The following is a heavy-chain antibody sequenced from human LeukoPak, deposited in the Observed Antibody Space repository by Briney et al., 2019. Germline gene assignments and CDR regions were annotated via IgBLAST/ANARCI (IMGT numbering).Heavy chain of an antibody. CDR2: IYHSGST. CDR1: GYSISSGSY. J-gene: IGHJ5*02. Sequence: SETLSLTCTVSGYSISSGSYWGWIRQPPGKGLEWVGSIYHSGSTYHNPSLKSRVTISVDTSKNQFSLKLRSVTAADTAVYYCARPTARLGWFDPRGQGTLVTVSS. CDR3: ARPTARLGWFDP. V-gene: IGHV4-38-2*02. D-gene: IGHD6-6*01.